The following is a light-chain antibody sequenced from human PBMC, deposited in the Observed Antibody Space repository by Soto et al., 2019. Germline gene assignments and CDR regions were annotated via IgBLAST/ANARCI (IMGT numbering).Light chain of an antibody. CDR1: QSVSSSY. CDR2: GAS. CDR3: QQYHTSPLT. V-gene: IGKV3-20*01. J-gene: IGKJ1*01. Sequence: EIVLTHSQGTLALSPCERATFSSSASQSVSSSYIAWYQQKRGQAPRRLIYGASIRATGIPDRFSGSGSGTDFTLTISRLEPEDFALYYCQQYHTSPLTFGQGTKV.